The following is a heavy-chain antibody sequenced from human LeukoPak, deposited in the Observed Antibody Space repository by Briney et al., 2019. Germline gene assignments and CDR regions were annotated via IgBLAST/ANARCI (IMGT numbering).Heavy chain of an antibody. CDR2: VSGSGDGT. CDR3: AKTLITMVRGDFDY. J-gene: IGHJ4*02. CDR1: GFTFSSCA. V-gene: IGHV3-23*01. Sequence: GGSLRLSCAASGFTFSSCAMSWVRQAPGKGLEWVLAVSGSGDGTYYADSVKGRFTISRDNSKNTLYLQMNSLRAEDTAVHYCAKTLITMVRGDFDYWGQGTLVTVSS. D-gene: IGHD3-10*01.